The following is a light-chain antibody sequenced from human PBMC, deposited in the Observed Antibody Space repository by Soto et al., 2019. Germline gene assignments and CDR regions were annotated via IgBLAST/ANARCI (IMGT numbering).Light chain of an antibody. CDR3: QQYNRWPPL. CDR1: QSVSNN. Sequence: EIVMTQSPDTLSVSPGERATLSCRASQSVSNNLAGYRQNPGQPPRLLIYGASTRATGFTARFSANGSGTGFTLALGRLQSEDFAIYYCQQYNRWPPLFGPGTKVDIK. J-gene: IGKJ3*01. CDR2: GAS. V-gene: IGKV3-15*01.